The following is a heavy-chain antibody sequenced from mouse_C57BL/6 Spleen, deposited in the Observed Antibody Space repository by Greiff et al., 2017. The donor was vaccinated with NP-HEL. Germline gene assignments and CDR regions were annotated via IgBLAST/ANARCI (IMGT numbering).Heavy chain of an antibody. J-gene: IGHJ3*01. CDR2: IDPETGGT. V-gene: IGHV1-15*01. CDR3: TSAGLSSGYVLGRWFAY. Sequence: VQLQQSGAELVRPGASVTLSCKASGYTFTDYEMHWVKQTPVHGLEWIGAIDPETGGTAYNQKFKGKAILTADKSSSTAYMELRSLTSDGSAVYYCTSAGLSSGYVLGRWFAYWGQGTLVTVSA. D-gene: IGHD2-2*01. CDR1: GYTFTDYE.